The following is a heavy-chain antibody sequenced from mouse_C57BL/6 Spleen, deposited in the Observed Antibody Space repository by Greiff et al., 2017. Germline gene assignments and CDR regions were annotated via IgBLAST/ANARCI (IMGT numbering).Heavy chain of an antibody. D-gene: IGHD1-1*01. CDR2: INPSNGGT. Sequence: QVQLQQPGTELVKPGASVKLSCKASGYTFTSYWMHWVKQRPGQGLEWIGNINPSNGGTNYNEKFKSKATLTVDKSSSTAYMQLSRLTSEDSAVYDCAREGDPSIVDWYFDVWGTGTTVTVSS. CDR3: AREGDPSIVDWYFDV. CDR1: GYTFTSYW. J-gene: IGHJ1*03. V-gene: IGHV1-53*01.